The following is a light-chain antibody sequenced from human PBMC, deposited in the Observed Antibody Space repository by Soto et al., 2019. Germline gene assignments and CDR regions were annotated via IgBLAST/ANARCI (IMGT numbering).Light chain of an antibody. V-gene: IGLV2-23*01. J-gene: IGLJ1*01. Sequence: QSALTQPASVSGSPGQSITISCTGTSSDVGSYNLVSWYQQHPGKAPKLMIYESSKRPSGVPNRFSGSKSGNTASLTISGLQAEDEADYYCCSYAGSSTYVFGTGTRSPS. CDR3: CSYAGSSTYV. CDR2: ESS. CDR1: SSDVGSYNL.